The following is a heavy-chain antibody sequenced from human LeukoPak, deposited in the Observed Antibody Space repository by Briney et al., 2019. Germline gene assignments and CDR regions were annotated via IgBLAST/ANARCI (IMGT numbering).Heavy chain of an antibody. J-gene: IGHJ6*03. V-gene: IGHV1-2*02. CDR2: INPNSGGT. CDR3: ARASPYSSSSSGYYMDV. Sequence: ASVKVSCKASGYTFTGYYMHWVRQAPGQGLEWMGWINPNSGGTNYAQKFQGRVTMTRDTSISTAYMELGSLRSEDTAVYYCARASPYSSSSSGYYMDVWGKGTTVTVSS. D-gene: IGHD6-6*01. CDR1: GYTFTGYY.